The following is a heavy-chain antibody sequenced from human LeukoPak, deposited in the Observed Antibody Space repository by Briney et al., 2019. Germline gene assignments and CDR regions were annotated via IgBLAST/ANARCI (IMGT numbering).Heavy chain of an antibody. V-gene: IGHV4-38-2*02. J-gene: IGHJ5*02. D-gene: IGHD3-9*01. Sequence: SETLSLTCIVSGYSISSGYYWGWIRQPPGKGLEWIGNIHHSGSTYYNPSLKSRVTISVDTSKNQFSLKLSSVTAADTAVYYCARDALGDILTGHSNWFDPWGQGTLVTVSS. CDR3: ARDALGDILTGHSNWFDP. CDR2: IHHSGST. CDR1: GYSISSGYY.